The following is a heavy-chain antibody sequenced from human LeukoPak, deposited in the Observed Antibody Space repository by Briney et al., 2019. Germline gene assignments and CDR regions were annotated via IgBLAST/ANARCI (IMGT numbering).Heavy chain of an antibody. CDR2: ISGSGGST. CDR3: APDSSGSSDAFDS. J-gene: IGHJ4*02. CDR1: GFTFSSYA. V-gene: IGHV3-23*01. Sequence: GGSLRLSCAASGFTFSSYAVSWVRQAPGKGLEWVSAISGSGGSTYYADSGKGRFTISRDNSKNTLYLQMNSLRAEATAVYYCAPDSSGSSDAFDSWGQGTLVTVSS. D-gene: IGHD3-22*01.